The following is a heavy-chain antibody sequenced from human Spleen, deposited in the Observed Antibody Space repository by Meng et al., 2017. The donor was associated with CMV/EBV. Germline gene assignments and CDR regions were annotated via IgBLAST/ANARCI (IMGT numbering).Heavy chain of an antibody. D-gene: IGHD4/OR15-4a*01. Sequence: ASVKVSCKASGYTFTDYGFSWLRQAPGRGLEWMAWISAYNGGTLYAQNLQGRVTLTTDTSTSTAYMELRSLRSDDTAVYYCARDDYGANSNWFDPWGQGTQVTVSS. CDR2: ISAYNGGT. CDR3: ARDDYGANSNWFDP. J-gene: IGHJ5*02. CDR1: GYTFTDYG. V-gene: IGHV1-18*01.